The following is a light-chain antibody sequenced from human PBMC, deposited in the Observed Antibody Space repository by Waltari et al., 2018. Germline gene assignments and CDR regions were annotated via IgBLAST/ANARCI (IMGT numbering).Light chain of an antibody. V-gene: IGLV2-23*02. CDR2: AVS. CDR3: SSYAGSSKGV. J-gene: IGLJ2*01. CDR1: SSDVANYKR. Sequence: QSALTQPASASGSPGQSITLSCPRPSSDVANYKRVSWYQQHPGKAPKLMIYAVSKRPSGVSDRFSGSKSGDMASLTISGLQPEDEAEYFCSSYAGSSKGVFGGGTKVTVL.